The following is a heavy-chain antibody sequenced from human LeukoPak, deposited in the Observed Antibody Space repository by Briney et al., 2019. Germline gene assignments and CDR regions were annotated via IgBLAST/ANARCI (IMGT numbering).Heavy chain of an antibody. CDR1: GFTVSRNY. CDR2: IYSGGST. CDR3: ARALNGFDI. Sequence: PGGSLRLSCAVSGFTVSRNYMSWVRQAPGKGLEWVSVIYSGGSTDYADSVKGRFTISRDNSKNTVYLQMNSLRAEDTAVYYCARALNGFDIWGPGTLVTVSS. J-gene: IGHJ3*02. V-gene: IGHV3-53*01.